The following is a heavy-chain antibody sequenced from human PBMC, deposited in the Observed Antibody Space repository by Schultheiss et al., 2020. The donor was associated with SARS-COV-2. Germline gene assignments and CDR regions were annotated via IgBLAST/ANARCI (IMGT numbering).Heavy chain of an antibody. V-gene: IGHV4-34*01. J-gene: IGHJ3*02. CDR1: GGSFSGYY. Sequence: SETLSLTCAVYGGSFSGYYWSWIRQPPGKGLEWIGEINHSGSTNYNPSLKSRVTMSVDTSKNQFSLKLSSVTAADTAVYYCARVGRYCSGGSCQRADAFDIWGQGTMVTVSS. CDR3: ARVGRYCSGGSCQRADAFDI. D-gene: IGHD2-15*01. CDR2: INHSGST.